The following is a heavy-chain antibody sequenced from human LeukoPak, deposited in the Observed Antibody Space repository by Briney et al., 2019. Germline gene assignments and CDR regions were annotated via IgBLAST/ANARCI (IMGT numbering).Heavy chain of an antibody. J-gene: IGHJ4*02. CDR2: ISGSGGSW. CDR1: GFTFSTYA. V-gene: IGHV3-23*01. D-gene: IGHD5-18*01. CDR3: ATLFVATAPPDY. Sequence: GGSLRLSCAASGFTFSTYAIGWVRQAPGKGLDWISIISGSGGSWYFADSVKGRFTISRDNSKNTLSLQMNSLRVEDTAMYYCATLFVATAPPDYWGQGTLVTVSS.